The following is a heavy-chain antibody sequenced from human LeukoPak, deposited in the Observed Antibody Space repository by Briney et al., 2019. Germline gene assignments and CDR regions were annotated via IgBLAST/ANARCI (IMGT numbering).Heavy chain of an antibody. CDR3: ARDFRYSGYDGSNYYFDY. CDR1: GYTFTSYD. J-gene: IGHJ4*02. V-gene: IGHV1-69*13. CDR2: IIPIFGTA. D-gene: IGHD5-12*01. Sequence: ASVKVSCKASGYTFTSYDINWVRQATGQGLEWMGGIIPIFGTANYAQKFQGRVTITADESTSTAYMELSSLRSEDTAVYYCARDFRYSGYDGSNYYFDYWGQGTLVTVSS.